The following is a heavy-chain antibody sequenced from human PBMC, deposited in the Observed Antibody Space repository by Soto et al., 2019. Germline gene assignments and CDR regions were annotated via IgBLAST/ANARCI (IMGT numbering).Heavy chain of an antibody. D-gene: IGHD1-1*01. CDR1: GFTFSSYG. Sequence: GGSLRLSCAASGFTFSSYGMHWVRQAPGKGLEWVAVISYDGSNKYYADSVKGRFTISRDNSKNTLYLQMNSLRAEDTAVYYCAKDPNYKLDYWGQGTLVTVSS. V-gene: IGHV3-30*18. CDR3: AKDPNYKLDY. J-gene: IGHJ4*02. CDR2: ISYDGSNK.